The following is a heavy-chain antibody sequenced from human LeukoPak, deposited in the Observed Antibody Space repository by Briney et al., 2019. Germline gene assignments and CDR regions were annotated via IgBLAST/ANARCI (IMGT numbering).Heavy chain of an antibody. CDR1: GGTFSSYA. CDR2: IIPIFGTA. CDR3: ARLGRSYHYYYYMDV. V-gene: IGHV1-69*05. J-gene: IGHJ6*03. Sequence: SVQVSCKASGGTFSSYAISRVRKAPGQGLEWMGSIIPIFGTANYAQKCQGRVTITTDKSTRTAYMELSRLRSEDTAVYYCARLGRSYHYYYYMDVWGKGATVTVSS. D-gene: IGHD2-15*01.